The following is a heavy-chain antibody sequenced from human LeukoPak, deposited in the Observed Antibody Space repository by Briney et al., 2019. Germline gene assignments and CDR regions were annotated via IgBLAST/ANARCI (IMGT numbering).Heavy chain of an antibody. CDR1: GFTFSSYG. CDR3: AKDRLPFYYDSSGSGGAFDI. Sequence: GRSLRLSCAASGFTFSSYGMHWVRQAPGKGLEWVAVISYDGSNKYYADSVKGRFTISRDNSKNTLYLQMNSLRAEDTAVYYCAKDRLPFYYDSSGSGGAFDIWGQGTMVTVSS. CDR2: ISYDGSNK. J-gene: IGHJ3*02. V-gene: IGHV3-30*18. D-gene: IGHD3-22*01.